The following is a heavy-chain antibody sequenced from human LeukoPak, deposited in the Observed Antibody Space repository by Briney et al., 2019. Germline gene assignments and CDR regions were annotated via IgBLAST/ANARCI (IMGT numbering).Heavy chain of an antibody. J-gene: IGHJ3*02. Sequence: GGSLEISCQGSGYIFTSYWIGWVRQLPGKGLEWMGIIYPGDSDTRYSPSFQGQVTISADKSISTAYLQWSSLKASDTAMYYCARQAARLPPGSFDIWGQGTMVTVSS. D-gene: IGHD6-6*01. CDR2: IYPGDSDT. CDR3: ARQAARLPPGSFDI. V-gene: IGHV5-51*01. CDR1: GYIFTSYW.